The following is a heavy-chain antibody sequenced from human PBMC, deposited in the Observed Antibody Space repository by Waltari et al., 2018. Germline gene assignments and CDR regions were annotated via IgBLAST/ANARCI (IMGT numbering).Heavy chain of an antibody. J-gene: IGHJ4*02. CDR3: ATGIAAADLFDY. D-gene: IGHD6-13*01. CDR1: GFTFSSYG. V-gene: IGHV3-33*08. CDR2: IWYDGSNK. Sequence: QVQLVESGGGVVQPGRSLRLSCAASGFTFSSYGMHWVRQAPGKGLEWVAVIWYDGSNKYYADSVKGRFTISRDNSKNTLYLQMNSLRAEDTARYYCATGIAAADLFDYWGQGTLVTVSS.